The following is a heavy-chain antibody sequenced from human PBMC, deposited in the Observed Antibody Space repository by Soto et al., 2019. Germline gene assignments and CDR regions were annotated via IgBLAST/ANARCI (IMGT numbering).Heavy chain of an antibody. CDR3: ARELYSSSSGVGVVYYDYGMDV. Sequence: ASVKVSGKASGGTFSSYAISWVRQAPEQGLEWMGGVIPIFGTANYAQKFQGRVTITADESPSTAYMELSSLRCEDTAVYYCARELYSSSSGVGVVYYDYGMDVWGQGTADTVSS. V-gene: IGHV1-69*13. J-gene: IGHJ6*02. CDR1: GGTFSSYA. CDR2: VIPIFGTA. D-gene: IGHD6-6*01.